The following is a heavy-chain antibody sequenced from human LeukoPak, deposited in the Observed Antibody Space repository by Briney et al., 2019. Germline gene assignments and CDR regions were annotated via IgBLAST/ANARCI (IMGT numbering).Heavy chain of an antibody. V-gene: IGHV1-69*13. Sequence: GASVKVSCKASGGTFSSYAISWVRQAPGQGLAWMGGFIPFFGTTNYAQKFQGRVTITADESTGTVYMEMSSLTSEDTAVYYCARAGGVCGDDCYWPFKYWGQGTLVTVSS. CDR2: FIPFFGTT. CDR3: ARAGGVCGDDCYWPFKY. D-gene: IGHD2-21*02. J-gene: IGHJ4*02. CDR1: GGTFSSYA.